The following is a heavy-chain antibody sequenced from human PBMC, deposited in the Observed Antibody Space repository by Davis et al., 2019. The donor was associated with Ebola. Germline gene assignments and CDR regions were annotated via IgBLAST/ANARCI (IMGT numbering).Heavy chain of an antibody. CDR1: GFTFSDYY. D-gene: IGHD3-3*01. CDR3: ARVLITIFGVVTDAFDI. J-gene: IGHJ3*02. V-gene: IGHV3-11*04. Sequence: GESLKISCAASGFTFSDYYMSWIRQAPGKGLEWVSYISSSGSTIYYADSVKGRFTISRDNAKNSLYLQMNSLRAEDTAVYYCARVLITIFGVVTDAFDIWGQGTMVTVSS. CDR2: ISSSGSTI.